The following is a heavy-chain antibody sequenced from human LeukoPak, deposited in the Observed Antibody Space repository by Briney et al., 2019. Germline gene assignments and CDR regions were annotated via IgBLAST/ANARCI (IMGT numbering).Heavy chain of an antibody. V-gene: IGHV4-4*07. Sequence: SETLSLTCTVSGGSVSSYNWTWIRQPAGKGLEWIGRIYTSGSTNYNPSLKSRVTISVDTSKNQFSLKLSSVTAADTAVYYCARAGYYDSSGYMYNWFDPWGQGTLVTVSS. CDR2: IYTSGST. CDR1: GGSVSSYN. D-gene: IGHD3-22*01. CDR3: ARAGYYDSSGYMYNWFDP. J-gene: IGHJ5*02.